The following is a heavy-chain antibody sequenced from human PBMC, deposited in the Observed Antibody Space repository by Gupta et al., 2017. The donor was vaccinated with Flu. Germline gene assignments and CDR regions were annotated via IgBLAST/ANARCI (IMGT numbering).Heavy chain of an antibody. Sequence: VRQAPGRGLEWVSGISGSGAKTYYADSVKGRFTISRDNSNNSLFLQMNSLRAEDTAVYYCAKDQAPLVGASDYWGQGTLVTVSS. CDR3: AKDQAPLVGASDY. J-gene: IGHJ4*02. CDR2: ISGSGAKT. V-gene: IGHV3-23*01. D-gene: IGHD1-26*01.